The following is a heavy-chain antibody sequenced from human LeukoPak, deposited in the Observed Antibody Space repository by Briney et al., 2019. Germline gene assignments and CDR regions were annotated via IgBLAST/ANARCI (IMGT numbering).Heavy chain of an antibody. J-gene: IGHJ4*02. CDR3: AKQPGSVVDSSGSLSRH. CDR2: IKQDGSEK. CDR1: GFTFSSYW. D-gene: IGHD3-22*01. Sequence: GGSLRLSCAASGFTFSSYWMSWVRQAPGKGLEWVANIKQDGSEKYYVDSVKGRFTISRDNSKNTLYLQMNSLRAEDTAVYYCAKQPGSVVDSSGSLSRHWGQGTLVSVSS. V-gene: IGHV3-7*03.